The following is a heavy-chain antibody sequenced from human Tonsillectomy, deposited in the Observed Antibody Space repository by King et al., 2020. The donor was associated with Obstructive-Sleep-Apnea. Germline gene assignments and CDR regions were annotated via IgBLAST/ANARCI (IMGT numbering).Heavy chain of an antibody. CDR2: FIPLLGIA. CDR3: AREEGEEYYYDSSGYFW. CDR1: GGTFSSYA. J-gene: IGHJ4*02. D-gene: IGHD3-22*01. V-gene: IGHV1-69*10. Sequence: VQLVESGAEVKKPGSSVKVSCKASGGTFSSYAISWVRQAPGQGLEWMGGFIPLLGIANYDPKFQGSVTITADKSTSTAYMELSSLGSEDTAVYYCAREEGEEYYYDSSGYFWWGQGTLVTVSS.